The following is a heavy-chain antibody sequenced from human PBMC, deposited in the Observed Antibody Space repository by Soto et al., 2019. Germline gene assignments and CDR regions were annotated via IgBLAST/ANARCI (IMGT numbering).Heavy chain of an antibody. CDR2: IYYSGST. CDR1: GGSISSSSYY. J-gene: IGHJ6*03. CDR3: ARGVGLSYYYYYMDV. V-gene: IGHV4-61*01. D-gene: IGHD2-15*01. Sequence: SETLSLTCTVSGGSISSSSYYWSWIRQPPGKGLEWIGYIYYSGSTNYNPSLKSRVTISVDTSKNQFSLKLSSVTAADTAVYYCARGVGLSYYYYYMDVWGKGTTVTVSS.